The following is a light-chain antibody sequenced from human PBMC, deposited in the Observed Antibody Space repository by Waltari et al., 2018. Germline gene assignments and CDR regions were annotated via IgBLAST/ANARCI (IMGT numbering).Light chain of an antibody. J-gene: IGLJ3*02. Sequence: QLVLTQSPSVSASLGASVKLTCTLSSGHSSNVIAWHQQQPGKGPRYLMNVNNDGSHSKGDEMPDRFAGSSSGAERYLTISSLQSDDEADYYCQTGGHGTWVFGGGTKLTVL. CDR3: QTGGHGTWV. V-gene: IGLV4-69*01. CDR1: SGHSSNV. CDR2: VNNDGSH.